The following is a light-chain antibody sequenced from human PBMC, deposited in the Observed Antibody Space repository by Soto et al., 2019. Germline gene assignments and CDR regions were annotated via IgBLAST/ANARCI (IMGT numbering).Light chain of an antibody. CDR2: DAS. CDR1: QSISSW. J-gene: IGKJ1*01. V-gene: IGKV1-5*01. CDR3: QQYHSYWT. Sequence: DIQMTQSPSTLSASVGDRVSITCRASQSISSWLAWYQQKPGKAPKLLIYDASSLESGVPQRFSGSGSGTEFPLTISSLQTDDFSTYYCQQYHSYWTFGQGTKVDIK.